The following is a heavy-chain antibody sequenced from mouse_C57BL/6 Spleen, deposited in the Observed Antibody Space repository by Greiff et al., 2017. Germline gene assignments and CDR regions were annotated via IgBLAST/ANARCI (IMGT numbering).Heavy chain of an antibody. CDR3: TKLGTYYYGSSYGYYYARDY. CDR2: ISSGGDYI. Sequence: EVMLVESGEGLVKPGGSLKLSCAASGFTFSSYAMSWVRQTPEKRLEWVAYISSGGDYIYYADTVKGRFTISRDNARNTLYLQMSSLKSEDTAMYYCTKLGTYYYGSSYGYYYARDYWGQGTSVTVSS. D-gene: IGHD1-1*01. J-gene: IGHJ4*01. V-gene: IGHV5-9-1*02. CDR1: GFTFSSYA.